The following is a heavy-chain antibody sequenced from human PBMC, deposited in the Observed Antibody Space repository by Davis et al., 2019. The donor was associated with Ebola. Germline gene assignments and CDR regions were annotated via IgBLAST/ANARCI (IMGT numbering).Heavy chain of an antibody. CDR1: GGSISSSNW. CDR3: ASINSGSYTNAFDI. Sequence: SETLSLTCAVSGGSISSSNWWSCVRQPPGKGLEWIGEIYHSGSTNYNPSLKSRVTISVDTSKNQFSLKLSSVTAADTAVYYCASINSGSYTNAFDIWGQGTMVTVSS. J-gene: IGHJ3*02. CDR2: IYHSGST. V-gene: IGHV4-4*02. D-gene: IGHD1-26*01.